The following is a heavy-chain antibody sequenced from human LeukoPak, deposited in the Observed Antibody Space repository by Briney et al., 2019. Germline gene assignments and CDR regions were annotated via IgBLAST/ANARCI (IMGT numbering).Heavy chain of an antibody. Sequence: SETLSLTCSVSGGSISSSSYYGGWIRQPPGKGLEWIGSIYYSGDTYYNPSLKSRVTISIDTSKNQFSLKLRSVTAADTAVYYCARLDTSIPVADYWGQGTLVTVSS. V-gene: IGHV4-39*01. CDR2: IYYSGDT. D-gene: IGHD6-19*01. J-gene: IGHJ4*02. CDR3: ARLDTSIPVADY. CDR1: GGSISSSSYY.